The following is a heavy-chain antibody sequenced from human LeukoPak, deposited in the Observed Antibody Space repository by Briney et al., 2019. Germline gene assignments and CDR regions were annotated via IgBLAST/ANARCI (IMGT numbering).Heavy chain of an antibody. Sequence: SETLSLTCTVSGGSISSGGYYWSWIRQHPGKGLEWIGYIYYSGSTYYNPSLRSRVTISVDTSKNQFSLKLSSVTAADTAVYYCARDILTGYADYWGQGTLVTVSS. CDR2: IYYSGST. CDR1: GGSISSGGYY. J-gene: IGHJ4*02. V-gene: IGHV4-31*03. CDR3: ARDILTGYADY. D-gene: IGHD3-9*01.